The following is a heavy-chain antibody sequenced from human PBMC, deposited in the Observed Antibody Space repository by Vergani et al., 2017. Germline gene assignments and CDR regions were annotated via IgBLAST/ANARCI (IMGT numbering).Heavy chain of an antibody. CDR3: AKARGPRGFGEYNWFDP. CDR2: ISGIGGST. Sequence: EVQLLESGGGLVQPGGSLRLSCAASGFTFSSYAMSWVRQAPGKGLEWVSAISGIGGSTYYAASVKGRFTISRDNSKNTLYLQMNSLRAADTAVYYCAKARGPRGFGEYNWFDPWGQGTLVTVSS. CDR1: GFTFSSYA. J-gene: IGHJ5*02. V-gene: IGHV3-23*01. D-gene: IGHD3-10*01.